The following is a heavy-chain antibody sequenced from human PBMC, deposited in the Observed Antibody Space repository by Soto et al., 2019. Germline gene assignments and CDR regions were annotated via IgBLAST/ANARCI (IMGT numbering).Heavy chain of an antibody. J-gene: IGHJ3*02. CDR3: ARYPYTSYCSAGSCSYEAFDI. CDR1: GYSFTSYD. V-gene: IGHV1-8*01. D-gene: IGHD2-15*01. Sequence: QVQMVQSGAEVKKPGASVKVSCRASGYSFTSYDVNWVRQATGQGLEWMGWMNPNSGNTAFAEKYQGRVTMTRDTPISTAYMEMSGLTSEDTAVYYCARYPYTSYCSAGSCSYEAFDIWGQGTVVTVSS. CDR2: MNPNSGNT.